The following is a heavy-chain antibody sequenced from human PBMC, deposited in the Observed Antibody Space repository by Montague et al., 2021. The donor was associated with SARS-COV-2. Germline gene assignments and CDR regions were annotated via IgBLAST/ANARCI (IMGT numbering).Heavy chain of an antibody. CDR2: INHSGST. CDR3: ARGRGTALFRRVYFGMDV. D-gene: IGHD1-1*01. Sequence: SEILSLTCAVYGGSFSGYYWSWIRQPPGKGLEWIGEINHSGSTNYNPSLKSRVTISVDTSKNQFSLKLSSVTAADTAAYYCARGRGTALFRRVYFGMDVWGQGTTVTVSS. J-gene: IGHJ6*02. V-gene: IGHV4-34*01. CDR1: GGSFSGYY.